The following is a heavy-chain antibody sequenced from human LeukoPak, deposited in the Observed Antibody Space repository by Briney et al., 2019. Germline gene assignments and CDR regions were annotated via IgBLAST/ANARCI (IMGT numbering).Heavy chain of an antibody. V-gene: IGHV1-69-2*01. Sequence: ASVKVSCKASGYTFTNYYMHWVQQAPGKGLEWMGRVDPEDGETIYSEKFQDRVTITGDTSTDTAYMELRSLRPEDTAVYYCARDWGGSGWDGGGYWGQGTLVTVSS. CDR2: VDPEDGET. CDR3: ARDWGGSGWDGGGY. J-gene: IGHJ4*02. D-gene: IGHD6-19*01. CDR1: GYTFTNYY.